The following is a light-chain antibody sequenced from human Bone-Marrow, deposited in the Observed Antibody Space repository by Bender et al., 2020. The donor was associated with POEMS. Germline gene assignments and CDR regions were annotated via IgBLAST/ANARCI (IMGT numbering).Light chain of an antibody. Sequence: SASGTPGQRVTISCSGRSSKFGSYPVNWYQQLPGAAPKLVIFNNSQRPSGVPDRFSGSNSGTSASLAISGLLSDDEADFYCATWDDSLNGWVFGGGTKLTVL. CDR3: ATWDDSLNGWV. J-gene: IGLJ3*02. V-gene: IGLV1-44*01. CDR1: SSKFGSYP. CDR2: NNS.